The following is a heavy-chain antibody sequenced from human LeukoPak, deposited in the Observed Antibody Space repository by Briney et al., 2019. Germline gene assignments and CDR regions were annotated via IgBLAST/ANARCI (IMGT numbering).Heavy chain of an antibody. D-gene: IGHD3-9*01. Sequence: GGSLRLSCAASGFTFSSYEMNWVRQAPGKGLEWVANIKQDGSEKYYVDSVKGRFTISRDNAKNSLYLQMNSLRAEDTAVYYCASGLPNVHAYYDILTGYPSYYYYYYMDVWGKGTTVTISS. J-gene: IGHJ6*03. CDR2: IKQDGSEK. CDR1: GFTFSSYE. V-gene: IGHV3-7*01. CDR3: ASGLPNVHAYYDILTGYPSYYYYYYMDV.